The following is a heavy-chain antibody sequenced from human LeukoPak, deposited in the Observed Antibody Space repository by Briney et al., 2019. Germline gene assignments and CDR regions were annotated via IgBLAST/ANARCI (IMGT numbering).Heavy chain of an antibody. Sequence: GGSLRLSCAVSGFTFSSYAMIWVRQAPGKGLEWVSVICGSGGTTYYADSVKGRFTISRDNSENTLYLQMNSLRAEDTAVYYCAKAPGGSCYSSFDYSGQGILVTVSS. CDR2: ICGSGGTT. D-gene: IGHD2-15*01. CDR1: GFTFSSYA. V-gene: IGHV3-23*01. CDR3: AKAPGGSCYSSFDY. J-gene: IGHJ4*02.